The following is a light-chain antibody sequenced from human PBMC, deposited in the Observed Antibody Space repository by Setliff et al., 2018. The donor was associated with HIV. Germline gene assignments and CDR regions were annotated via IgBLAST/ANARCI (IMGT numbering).Light chain of an antibody. CDR1: SSDVGGYNY. V-gene: IGLV2-8*01. CDR3: SSYAGSNNLV. CDR2: EVS. Sequence: ALTQPPSASGSPGQSVTISCTGTSSDVGGYNYVSWYQQHPGKAPKLMIYEVSKRPSGVPDRFSGSKSGNTASLTVSGLQAEGEADYYCSSYAGSNNLVFGGGTK. J-gene: IGLJ2*01.